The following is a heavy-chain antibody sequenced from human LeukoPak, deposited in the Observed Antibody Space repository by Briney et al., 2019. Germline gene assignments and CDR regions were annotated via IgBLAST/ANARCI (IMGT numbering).Heavy chain of an antibody. V-gene: IGHV3-48*03. Sequence: GGSLRLSCAASGFTFSSYEMNWVRQAPGKGLEWVSYISSSGSTIYYADSVKGRFTISRDNAKNSLYLQMNSLRAEDTAVYYRARDRHYDSSGYYYPGNWYFDLWGRGTLVTVSS. CDR1: GFTFSSYE. CDR3: ARDRHYDSSGYYYPGNWYFDL. CDR2: ISSSGSTI. J-gene: IGHJ2*01. D-gene: IGHD3-22*01.